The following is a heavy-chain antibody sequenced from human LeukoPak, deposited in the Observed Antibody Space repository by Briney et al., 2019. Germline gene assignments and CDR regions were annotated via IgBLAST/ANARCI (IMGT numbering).Heavy chain of an antibody. CDR2: IYHSGST. CDR1: GYSISSSYY. V-gene: IGHV4-38-2*01. D-gene: IGHD4-11*01. Sequence: PSETLSLTCAVSGYSISSSYYWGWIRQPPGKGLEWIGTIYHSGSTHYNPSLKSRVTLSVDTSKNQFSLKLRSVTAADTAVYYCASLPSNTVTHAYWGQGTLVTVSS. J-gene: IGHJ4*02. CDR3: ASLPSNTVTHAY.